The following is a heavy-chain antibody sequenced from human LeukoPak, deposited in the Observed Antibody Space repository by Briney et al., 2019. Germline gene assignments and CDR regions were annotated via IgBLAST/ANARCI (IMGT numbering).Heavy chain of an antibody. Sequence: ASVKVSCKSSGYTFTGYYMHWVRQAPGQGLEWMGWINPNSGGTNYAQKFQGRVTMTRDTSISTAYMELSRLRSDDTAVYYCAGTPYYDYVCGSSQAIGWFDPWGQGTLVTVSS. V-gene: IGHV1-2*02. CDR3: AGTPYYDYVCGSSQAIGWFDP. J-gene: IGHJ5*02. D-gene: IGHD3-16*01. CDR2: INPNSGGT. CDR1: GYTFTGYY.